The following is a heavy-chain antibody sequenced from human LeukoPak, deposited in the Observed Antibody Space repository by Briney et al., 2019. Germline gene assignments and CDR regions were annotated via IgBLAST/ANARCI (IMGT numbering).Heavy chain of an antibody. CDR3: ARWDSRGPIIVALFDN. CDR2: ISGFGLSK. CDR1: RFTFSSYA. V-gene: IGHV3-30*04. D-gene: IGHD3-16*02. Sequence: GGSLRLSCVTSRFTFSSYAIHWVRQAPGRGREWVAVISGFGLSKYYPDSVKGRLTISRDSSTGAVYLDSSELRTEDTADYHCARWDSRGPIIVALFDNWGQGTLVTVSS. J-gene: IGHJ4*02.